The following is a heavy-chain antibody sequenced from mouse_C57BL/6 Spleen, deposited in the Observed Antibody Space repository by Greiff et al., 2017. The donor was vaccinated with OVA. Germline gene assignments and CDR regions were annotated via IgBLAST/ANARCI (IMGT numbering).Heavy chain of an antibody. J-gene: IGHJ4*01. CDR3: ARWLLREGAMDY. CDR1: GYTFTSYW. CDR2: IDPSDSYT. D-gene: IGHD2-3*01. V-gene: IGHV1-69*01. Sequence: QVQLKQPGAELVMPGASVKLSCKASGYTFTSYWMHWVKQRPGQGLEWIGEIDPSDSYTNYNQKFKGKSTLTVDKSSSTAYMQLSSLTSEDSAVYYCARWLLREGAMDYWGQGTSVTVSS.